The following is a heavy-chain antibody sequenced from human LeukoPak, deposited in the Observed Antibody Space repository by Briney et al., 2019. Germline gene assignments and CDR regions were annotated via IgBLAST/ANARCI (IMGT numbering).Heavy chain of an antibody. CDR3: ASRGWSDYPDWYFDL. Sequence: SETLSLTCAVYGGSFSGYYWSWIRQPPGKGLEWIGEINHSGSTNYNPSLKSRVTISVDTSKNQFSLKPSSVTAADTAVYYCASRGWSDYPDWYFDLWGRGTLVTVSS. CDR2: INHSGST. V-gene: IGHV4-34*01. D-gene: IGHD3-3*01. J-gene: IGHJ2*01. CDR1: GGSFSGYY.